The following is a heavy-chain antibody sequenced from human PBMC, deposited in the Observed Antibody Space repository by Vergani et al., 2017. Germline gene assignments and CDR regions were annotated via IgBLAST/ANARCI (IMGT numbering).Heavy chain of an antibody. CDR2: ISYDGTQK. V-gene: IGHV3-30*03. J-gene: IGHJ1*01. Sequence: VQLVESGGGLVKPGRSLRLSCVVSGFTSSYYGMHWVRQAPGKGLEWVAVISYDGTQKYYADSVKWQFTISRDNSKSTLYLQMNSLRTEDTAVYDCATKSCGTPGCQIGYFREWGQGTLVTVSS. CDR3: ATKSCGTPGCQIGYFRE. D-gene: IGHD1-1*01. CDR1: GFTSSYYG.